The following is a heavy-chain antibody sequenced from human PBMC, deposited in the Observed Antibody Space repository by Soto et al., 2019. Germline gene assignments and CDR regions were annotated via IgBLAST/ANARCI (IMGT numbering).Heavy chain of an antibody. CDR1: GGTFSSYA. V-gene: IGHV1-69*13. J-gene: IGHJ6*02. CDR3: ASSLTGYHKPLYGMDV. CDR2: IIPIFGTA. D-gene: IGHD3-9*01. Sequence: SVKVSCKASGGTFSSYAISWVRQAPGQGLEWMGGIIPIFGTADYAQKFQGRVTITADESTSTAYMELSSLRSEDTAVYYCASSLTGYHKPLYGMDVWGQETTVTLPS.